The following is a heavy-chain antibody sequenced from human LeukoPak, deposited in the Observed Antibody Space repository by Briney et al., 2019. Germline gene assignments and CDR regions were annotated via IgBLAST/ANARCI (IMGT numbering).Heavy chain of an antibody. J-gene: IGHJ4*02. CDR3: ARATREAEEAYYFDY. CDR2: IYASGST. D-gene: IGHD5-12*01. Sequence: SESLSLTCTVSGGSISRYYWTWIRQPPGKGLEWIGRIYASGSTNYHPSLQSRVTMSIDTSKNQFSLKLNSVTAADTAVYYCARATREAEEAYYFDYWGQGTLVTVSS. CDR1: GGSISRYY. V-gene: IGHV4-4*07.